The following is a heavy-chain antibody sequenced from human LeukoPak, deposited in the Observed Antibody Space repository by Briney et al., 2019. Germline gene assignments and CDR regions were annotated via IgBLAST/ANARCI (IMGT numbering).Heavy chain of an antibody. J-gene: IGHJ4*01. V-gene: IGHV4/OR15-8*01. CDR1: GGSITSVNW. D-gene: IGHD1-26*01. CDR3: ARVGDTAFDS. CDR2: IYHDGSP. Sequence: SETLSLTCAVSGGSITSVNWWSWVRQSPEKGLEWIGEIYHDGSPNYNPSLKSRVTISVDRSKNQFSLKVTSVTAADTAVYYCARVGDTAFDSWGHGTLVTVSS.